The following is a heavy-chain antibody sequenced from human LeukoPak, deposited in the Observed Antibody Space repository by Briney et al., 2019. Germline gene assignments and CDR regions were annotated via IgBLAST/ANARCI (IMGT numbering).Heavy chain of an antibody. CDR2: IYSGGST. CDR3: ARDLGRDRYFDS. V-gene: IGHV3-53*01. D-gene: IGHD5-24*01. CDR1: GFTVSSNY. J-gene: IGHJ4*02. Sequence: GGSLRLSCAASGFTVSSNYMSWVRQAPGKGLEWVSVIYSGGSTYYADSVKGRFTISRDNSKNTLYLQMNSLRAEDTAVYCARDLGRDRYFDSWGQGTLVTVSS.